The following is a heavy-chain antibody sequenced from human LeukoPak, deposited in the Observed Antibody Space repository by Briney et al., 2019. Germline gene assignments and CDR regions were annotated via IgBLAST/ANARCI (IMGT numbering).Heavy chain of an antibody. Sequence: SVKVSCKASGYSFTGYYIHWVRQAHGQGLDRVWWINPNSGGTNYAQKFQGRVTMTRDTSISTAYMELSRLRSDDTAVYYCGRGPETSYSGSWYYGYWGQGTLVSVSS. V-gene: IGHV1-2*02. CDR1: GYSFTGYY. J-gene: IGHJ4*02. CDR3: GRGPETSYSGSWYYGY. CDR2: INPNSGGT. D-gene: IGHD6-13*01.